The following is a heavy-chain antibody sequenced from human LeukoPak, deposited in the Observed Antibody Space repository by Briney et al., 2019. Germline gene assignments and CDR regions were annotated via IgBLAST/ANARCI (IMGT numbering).Heavy chain of an antibody. J-gene: IGHJ6*02. CDR2: TYYRSEWYN. D-gene: IGHD3-16*01. CDR3: ARVGGDYYYGMDI. CDR1: GDSVSTNSAA. V-gene: IGHV6-1*01. Sequence: SQTLSLTCAISGDSVSTNSAAWNRIRQSPSRGLEWLGRTYYRSEWYNEYAVAVKSRITINPDTSKNQFSLQLNFVTPEDTAMYYCARVGGDYYYGMDIWGQGTTVTVSS.